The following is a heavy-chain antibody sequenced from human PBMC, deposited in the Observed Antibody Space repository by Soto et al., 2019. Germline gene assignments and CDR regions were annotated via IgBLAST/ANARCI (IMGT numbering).Heavy chain of an antibody. J-gene: IGHJ4*02. CDR3: ATAADCRGGRCYFFLEY. V-gene: IGHV4-30-4*01. CDR2: IYYSGST. D-gene: IGHD2-15*01. CDR1: GGSISSGDHY. Sequence: PSETLSLTCTVSGGSISSGDHYWSWIRQPPGKGLEWIGYIYYSGSTYYNPSLKSRVTISVDTSKNQFSLKLSSVTAADTAVYYCATAADCRGGRCYFFLEYWGEGTLVTLS.